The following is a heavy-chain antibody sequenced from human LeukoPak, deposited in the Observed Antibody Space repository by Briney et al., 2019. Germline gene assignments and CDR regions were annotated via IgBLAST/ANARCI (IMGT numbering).Heavy chain of an antibody. D-gene: IGHD4-23*01. CDR2: INPNSGGT. CDR3: ARGGLRWYTTLLPLDY. J-gene: IGHJ4*02. Sequence: VSVKVSCKASGYTFTGYYMHWVRQAPGQGLEWMGWINPNSGGTNYAQKFQGRVTMTRDTSISTAYMELSRLRSDDTAVYYCARGGLRWYTTLLPLDYWGQGTLVTVSS. CDR1: GYTFTGYY. V-gene: IGHV1-2*02.